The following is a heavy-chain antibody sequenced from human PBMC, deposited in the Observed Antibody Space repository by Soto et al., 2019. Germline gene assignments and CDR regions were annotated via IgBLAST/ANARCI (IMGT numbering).Heavy chain of an antibody. CDR2: IYYSGST. J-gene: IGHJ4*02. V-gene: IGHV4-59*01. CDR3: ARSDGRY. Sequence: WSCIRQPPGKGLEWIGNIYYSGSTNYNPSLKSRVTISVDTSKNQFSLKLSSVTAADTAVYYCARSDGRYWGQGTLVTVSS.